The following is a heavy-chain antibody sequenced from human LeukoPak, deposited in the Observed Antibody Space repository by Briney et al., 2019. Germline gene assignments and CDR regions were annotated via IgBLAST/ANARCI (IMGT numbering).Heavy chain of an antibody. J-gene: IGHJ4*02. CDR2: ISSSGSTI. CDR3: AKGRVLRIDY. D-gene: IGHD3-10*01. Sequence: GGSLRLSCAASGFTFSSYEMNWVRQAPGKGLEWVSYISSSGSTIYYADSVKGRFTITRDNAKNSLYLQMNSLRAEDTAVYHCAKGRVLRIDYWGQGILVTVSS. CDR1: GFTFSSYE. V-gene: IGHV3-48*03.